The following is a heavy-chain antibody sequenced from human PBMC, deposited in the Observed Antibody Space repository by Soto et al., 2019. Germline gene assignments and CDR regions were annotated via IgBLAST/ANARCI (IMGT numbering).Heavy chain of an antibody. CDR1: GFTFSSYA. Sequence: QVQLVESGGGVVQPGRSLRLSCAASGFTFSSYAMHWVRQAPGKGLEWVAVISYDGSNKYYADSVKGRFTISRDNSKNTLYLQMNSLRDEDTAVYYCARGPTYDFWSGYRALFDSWGQGTLVTVSS. D-gene: IGHD3-3*01. CDR2: ISYDGSNK. V-gene: IGHV3-30-3*01. CDR3: ARGPTYDFWSGYRALFDS. J-gene: IGHJ4*02.